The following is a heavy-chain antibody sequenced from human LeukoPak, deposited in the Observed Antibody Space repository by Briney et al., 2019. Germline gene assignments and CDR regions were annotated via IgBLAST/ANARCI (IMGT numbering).Heavy chain of an antibody. CDR1: DGSISSYY. Sequence: SETLSLTCTVSDGSISSYYWSWIRQPPGKGLEWIGYIYYSGSTNYNPSLKSRVTISVDTSKNQFSLKLSSVTAADTAVYYCARAWGGRYWGQGTLVTVSS. CDR2: IYYSGST. J-gene: IGHJ4*02. CDR3: ARAWGGRY. D-gene: IGHD3-16*01. V-gene: IGHV4-59*01.